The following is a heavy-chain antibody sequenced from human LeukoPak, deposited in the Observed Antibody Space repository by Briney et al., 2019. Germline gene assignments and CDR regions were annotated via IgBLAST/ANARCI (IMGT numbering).Heavy chain of an antibody. D-gene: IGHD1-26*01. CDR2: IYYSGST. V-gene: IGHV4-59*01. J-gene: IGHJ5*02. Sequence: TPSETLSLTCTVSGGSISSYYWSWIRQPPGKGLEWIGYIYYSGSTNYNPSLKSRVTISVDTSKNQFSLKLSSVTAADTAVYYCARESSGSDSNWFDPWGQGTLVTVSS. CDR3: ARESSGSDSNWFDP. CDR1: GGSISSYY.